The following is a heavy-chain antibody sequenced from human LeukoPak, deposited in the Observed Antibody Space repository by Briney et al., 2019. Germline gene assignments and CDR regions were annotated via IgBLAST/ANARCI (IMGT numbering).Heavy chain of an antibody. CDR1: GYTFTGYY. D-gene: IGHD5-18*01. J-gene: IGHJ5*02. CDR2: INPNSGGT. CDR3: ARGTYSYGYGFDP. Sequence: ASVKVSCKASGYTFTGYYMHWVRQAPGQGLEWMRWINPNSGGTNYAQKFQGRVTMTRDTSISTAYMELSRLRSDDTAVYYCARGTYSYGYGFDPWGQGTLVTVSS. V-gene: IGHV1-2*02.